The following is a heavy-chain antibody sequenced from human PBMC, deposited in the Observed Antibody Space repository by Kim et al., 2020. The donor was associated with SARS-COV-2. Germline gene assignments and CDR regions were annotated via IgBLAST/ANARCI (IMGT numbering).Heavy chain of an antibody. J-gene: IGHJ5*02. D-gene: IGHD3-9*01. CDR1: GYTFTSYA. Sequence: ASVKVSCKASGYTFTSYAMNWVRQAPGQGLEWMGWINTNTGNPTYAQGFTGRFVFSLDTSVSTAYLQISSLKAEDTAVYYCARTPRLRYFDWLFPADNWFDPWGQGTLVTVSS. CDR2: INTNTGNP. CDR3: ARTPRLRYFDWLFPADNWFDP. V-gene: IGHV7-4-1*02.